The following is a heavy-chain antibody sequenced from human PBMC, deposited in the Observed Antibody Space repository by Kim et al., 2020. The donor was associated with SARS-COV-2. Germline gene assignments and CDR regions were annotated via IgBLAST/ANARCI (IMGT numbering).Heavy chain of an antibody. CDR3: AAALGRYICDY. D-gene: IGHD3-10*01. V-gene: IGHV1-58*02. Sequence: SVKVSCKAAGFTFTSSAMQWVRQARGQRLEWIGWIDVDSGNTNYAQKFQERVTITSDMSTSTAYMELSSLRSEDTAVYYCAAALGRYICDYWGQGTLVTVSP. J-gene: IGHJ4*02. CDR2: IDVDSGNT. CDR1: GFTFTSSA.